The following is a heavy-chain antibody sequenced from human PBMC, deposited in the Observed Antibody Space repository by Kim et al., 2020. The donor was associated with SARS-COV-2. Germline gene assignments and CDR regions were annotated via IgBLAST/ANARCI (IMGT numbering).Heavy chain of an antibody. CDR3: ARDRYCTSTSCYLGPFDY. CDR1: GFTFSSYW. D-gene: IGHD2-2*01. Sequence: GGSLRLSCAASGFTFSSYWMSWVRQAPGKGLEWVANIKQDGSEKHYVDSVKGRFTISRDNAKNSLYLQMNSLRAEDTAVYYCARDRYCTSTSCYLGPFDYWGQGTLVTVSS. J-gene: IGHJ4*02. V-gene: IGHV3-7*01. CDR2: IKQDGSEK.